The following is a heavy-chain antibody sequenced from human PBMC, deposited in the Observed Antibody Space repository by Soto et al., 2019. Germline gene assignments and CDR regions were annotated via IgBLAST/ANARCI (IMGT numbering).Heavy chain of an antibody. J-gene: IGHJ6*02. CDR2: TYYRSKWYT. Sequence: SQTLSLTCAISGDSVSRNSGAWNWIRQSPSRGLEWLGRTYYRSKWYTDYALSVKSRITINPETSKNQFSLQLNSVTPEDTAVYYCARGFPDLYYYGMDVWGQGSTVTVYS. D-gene: IGHD3-3*01. CDR1: GDSVSRNSGA. CDR3: ARGFPDLYYYGMDV. V-gene: IGHV6-1*01.